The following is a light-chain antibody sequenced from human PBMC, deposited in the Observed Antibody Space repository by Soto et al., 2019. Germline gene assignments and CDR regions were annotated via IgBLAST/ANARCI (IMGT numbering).Light chain of an antibody. V-gene: IGLV2-14*01. CDR1: SGDVTDFQY. CDR3: HSHTTRNSLV. J-gene: IGLJ1*01. CDR2: EVS. Sequence: QAVLAQPASVFGSPGQSITISCTAASGDVTDFQYVSWYQQHPGEAPKLIIYEVSHRPSGVSDRFSGSKSGDTASLTISGLQAEDEADYYCHSHTTRNSLVFGTGTKVTGL.